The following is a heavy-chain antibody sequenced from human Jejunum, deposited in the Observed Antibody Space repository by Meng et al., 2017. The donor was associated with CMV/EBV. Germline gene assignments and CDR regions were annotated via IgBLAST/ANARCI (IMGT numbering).Heavy chain of an antibody. CDR3: ARDAGGVVVPTAPDY. CDR1: GFILSGIG. V-gene: IGHV3-33*05. Sequence: SGFILSGIGMHWVRQAPGRGLEWVAFIAIAGNDVYRDSVKGRFTISRDNSKNTLYLQMDSLRAEDTAVYYCARDAGGVVVPTAPDYWGQGTLVTVSS. J-gene: IGHJ4*02. CDR2: IAIAGNDV. D-gene: IGHD2-2*01.